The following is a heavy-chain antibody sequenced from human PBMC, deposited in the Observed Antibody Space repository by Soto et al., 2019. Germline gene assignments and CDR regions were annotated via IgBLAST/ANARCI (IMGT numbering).Heavy chain of an antibody. CDR3: ASGHDAYKVRY. D-gene: IGHD1-1*01. CDR2: IYYTGNT. CDR1: GGSISSGGTGSY. J-gene: IGHJ4*02. V-gene: IGHV4-31*03. Sequence: QVQLQESGPGLVKPSQTLSLTCTVSGGSISSGGTGSYWTWIRQLPGKGLEWIGYIYYTGNTYYSPSLKSRPTISIGTSENQFSLKLTSVTAADTAVYFCASGHDAYKVRYWGQGTLVTVSS.